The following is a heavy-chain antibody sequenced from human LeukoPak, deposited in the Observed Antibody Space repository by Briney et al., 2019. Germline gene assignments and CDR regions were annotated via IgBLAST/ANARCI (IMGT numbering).Heavy chain of an antibody. CDR1: GYTFTGYY. CDR3: ARAGRLGFLFPGQKSDIDY. V-gene: IGHV7-4-1*02. CDR2: INTNTGNP. D-gene: IGHD2-21*01. J-gene: IGHJ4*02. Sequence: ASVKVSCKASGYTFTGYYMHWVRQAPGQGLEWMGWINTNTGNPTYAQGFTGRFVFSLDTSVSTAYLQISSLKAEDTAVYYCARAGRLGFLFPGQKSDIDYWGQGTLVTVSS.